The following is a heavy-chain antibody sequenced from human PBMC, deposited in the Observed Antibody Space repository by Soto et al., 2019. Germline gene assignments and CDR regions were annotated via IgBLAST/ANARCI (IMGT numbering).Heavy chain of an antibody. D-gene: IGHD6-6*01. J-gene: IGHJ4*02. CDR1: GFTFSSYA. V-gene: IGHV3-23*01. CDR2: ISGSGGST. CDR3: AKDVGVAARPHLFDY. Sequence: GGSLRLSCAASGFTFSSYAMSWVRQAPGKGLEWVSAISGSGGSTYYADSVKGRFTISRDNSENTLYLQMNSLRAEDTAVYYCAKDVGVAARPHLFDYWGQGTLVTVSS.